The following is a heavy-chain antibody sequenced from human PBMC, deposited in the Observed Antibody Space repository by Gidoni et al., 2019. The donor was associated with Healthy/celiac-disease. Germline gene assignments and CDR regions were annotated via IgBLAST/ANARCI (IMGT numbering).Heavy chain of an antibody. V-gene: IGHV3-33*01. CDR2: IWYDGSNK. Sequence: QVQLVESGGGVVQPGRSLRLSCAASGFTFSSYGMHWGRQAPGKGLGGVAVIWYDGSNKYYADSVKGRFTISRDNSKNTLYLQMNSLRAEDTAVYYCARDSEYSSSYYYYYGMDVWGQGTTVTVSS. J-gene: IGHJ6*02. CDR1: GFTFSSYG. D-gene: IGHD6-6*01. CDR3: ARDSEYSSSYYYYYGMDV.